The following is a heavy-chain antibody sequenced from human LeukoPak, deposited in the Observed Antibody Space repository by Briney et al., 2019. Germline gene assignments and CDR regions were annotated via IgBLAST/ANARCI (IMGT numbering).Heavy chain of an antibody. J-gene: IGHJ5*01. CDR2: IWYDGSNK. CDR1: GFNFSSYG. V-gene: IGHV3-33*08. Sequence: GGSLRLSCAAYGFNFSSYGMHWVRQPPGKGLEWVSVIWYDGSNKYYTESVKGRFTISRDNSMNTLYLQMNSLRDEDTALYYCDRDVYDSTDGSPEDSWGQGTMVTVSS. D-gene: IGHD3-16*01. CDR3: DRDVYDSTDGSPEDS.